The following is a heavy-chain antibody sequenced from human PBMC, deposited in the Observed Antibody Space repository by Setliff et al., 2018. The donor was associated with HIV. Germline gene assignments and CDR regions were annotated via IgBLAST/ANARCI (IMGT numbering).Heavy chain of an antibody. D-gene: IGHD2-2*01. CDR1: GYTFTGYY. CDR2: INPNSGGK. CDR3: ARDQCSSSGCYESSYYGMDV. Sequence: GSVKVSCKASGYTFTGYYMHWVRQAPGQGLEWMGWINPNSGGKTYAQKFQGRVTMTRDTSISTAYMEVRRMRCDDTAVYYCARDQCSSSGCYESSYYGMDVWGQGTTVTVSS. V-gene: IGHV1-2*02. J-gene: IGHJ6*02.